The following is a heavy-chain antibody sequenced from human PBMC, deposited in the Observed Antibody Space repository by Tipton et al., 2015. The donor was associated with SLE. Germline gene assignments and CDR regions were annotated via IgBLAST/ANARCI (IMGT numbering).Heavy chain of an antibody. J-gene: IGHJ5*01. CDR2: IYRSGST. CDR1: SYSIYNGFY. Sequence: TLSLTCSVSSYSIYNGFYWGWIRQSPGKGLEWIGSIYRSGSTNYNPSLASRVTISIDKSKNQLSLTLNSVTTADTAMYYCARGTPFMEWERNWFDPWGQGTLVTVSS. CDR3: ARGTPFMEWERNWFDP. V-gene: IGHV4-38-2*02. D-gene: IGHD3-3*01.